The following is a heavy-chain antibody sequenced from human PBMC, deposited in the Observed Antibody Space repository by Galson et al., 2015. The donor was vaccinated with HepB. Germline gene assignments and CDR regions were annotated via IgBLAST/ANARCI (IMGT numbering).Heavy chain of an antibody. CDR2: IFSNDEK. CDR3: AAWFGEIWDYYYYGMDV. J-gene: IGHJ6*02. Sequence: PALVKPTQTLTLTCTVSGFSLSNARMGVSWIRQPPGKALEWLAHIFSNDEKSYSTSLKSRLTISKDTSKSQVVLTMTNMDPVDTATYYCAAWFGEIWDYYYYGMDVWGQGTTVTVSS. D-gene: IGHD3-10*01. V-gene: IGHV2-26*01. CDR1: GFSLSNARMG.